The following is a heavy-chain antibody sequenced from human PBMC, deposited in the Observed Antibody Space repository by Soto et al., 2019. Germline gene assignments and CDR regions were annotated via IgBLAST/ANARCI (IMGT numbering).Heavy chain of an antibody. Sequence: GSLILSCAASGFTFSNYWMHWVRQAPGKGLVWVSRINSDGSSASYADSVKGRFTISRDNAKNTLYLQMNSLRAEDTAVYYCARDTLELLYYFDYWGQGTLVTVSS. J-gene: IGHJ4*02. V-gene: IGHV3-74*01. D-gene: IGHD1-7*01. CDR2: INSDGSSA. CDR1: GFTFSNYW. CDR3: ARDTLELLYYFDY.